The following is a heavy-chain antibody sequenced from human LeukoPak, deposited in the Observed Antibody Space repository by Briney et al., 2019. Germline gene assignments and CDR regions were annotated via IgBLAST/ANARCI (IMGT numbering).Heavy chain of an antibody. CDR3: ARVNWNDRGVEY. D-gene: IGHD1-1*01. Sequence: SETLSLTCTVSGGSISSYYWSWIRQPPGKGLEWIGYIYYSGSTNYNPSLKSRVTISVDTSKNQFSLKLSSVTAADTAVYYCARVNWNDRGVEYWGQGTLVTVSS. J-gene: IGHJ4*02. CDR1: GGSISSYY. V-gene: IGHV4-59*01. CDR2: IYYSGST.